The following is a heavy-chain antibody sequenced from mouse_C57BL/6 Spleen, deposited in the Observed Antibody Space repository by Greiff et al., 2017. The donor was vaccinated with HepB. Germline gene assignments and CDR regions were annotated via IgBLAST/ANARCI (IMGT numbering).Heavy chain of an antibody. J-gene: IGHJ1*03. CDR1: GFTFSSYT. Sequence: EVQLVESGGGLVKPGGSLKLSCAASGFTFSSYTMSWVRQTPEKRLEWVATISGGGGNTYYPDSVKGRFTISRDNAKKTLYLQISSRRSEDTALYYCARRSNYRYFDVWGTGTTVTVSS. D-gene: IGHD2-5*01. CDR2: ISGGGGNT. V-gene: IGHV5-9*01. CDR3: ARRSNYRYFDV.